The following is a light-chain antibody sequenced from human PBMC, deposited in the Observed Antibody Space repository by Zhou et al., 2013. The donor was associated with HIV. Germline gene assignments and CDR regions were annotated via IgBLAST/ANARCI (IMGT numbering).Light chain of an antibody. CDR3: QQYGTSPRT. Sequence: EIVMTQSPATLSLSPGERAALSCKASRSVNTDLAWYQQKPGQTPRLLIYGASTRATDIPARFSGSGSGTDFILTISRLEPEDFAVYYCQQYGTSPRTFGQGTRLEIK. CDR2: GAS. V-gene: IGKV3-15*01. J-gene: IGKJ5*01. CDR1: RSVNTD.